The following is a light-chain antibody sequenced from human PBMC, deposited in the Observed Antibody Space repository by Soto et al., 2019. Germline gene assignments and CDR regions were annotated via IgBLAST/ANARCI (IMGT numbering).Light chain of an antibody. CDR1: QSVTSN. V-gene: IGKV3-15*01. CDR2: GAS. J-gene: IGKJ1*01. CDR3: QQYNNWPPT. Sequence: EIVMTQSPATLSVYPGERAPLSCRASQSVTSNLVWYQQKPGQAPRLISYGASTRATGIPARFSGSGSGTEFTLTISSLQSEDFAIYYCQQYNNWPPTFGQGTKVDIK.